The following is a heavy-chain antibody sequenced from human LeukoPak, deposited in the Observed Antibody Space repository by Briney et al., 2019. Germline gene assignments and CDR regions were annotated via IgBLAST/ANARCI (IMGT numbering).Heavy chain of an antibody. Sequence: KPSETLSLTCTVSGGSISSSSYYWGWIRQPPGKGLEWIGSIYYSGSTYYNPSLKSRVTISADTSKNQFSLKLSSVTAADTAVYYCARPGGSYPYYFDYWGQGTLVTVSS. CDR1: GGSISSSSYY. CDR3: ARPGGSYPYYFDY. V-gene: IGHV4-39*01. D-gene: IGHD1-26*01. J-gene: IGHJ4*02. CDR2: IYYSGST.